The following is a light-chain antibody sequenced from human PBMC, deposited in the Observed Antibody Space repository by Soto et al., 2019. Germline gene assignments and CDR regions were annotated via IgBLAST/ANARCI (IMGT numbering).Light chain of an antibody. Sequence: IGLTRSPGTLALARGERATVSCRASQRVSSSYLARYQQTPGQAPRLLIYGASSRATGIPDRFSGSGSGTDFTLTISRLEPEDFAVYYCQQYGSSPGITFGQGTRLEIK. V-gene: IGKV3-20*01. CDR2: GAS. CDR1: QRVSSSY. J-gene: IGKJ5*01. CDR3: QQYGSSPGIT.